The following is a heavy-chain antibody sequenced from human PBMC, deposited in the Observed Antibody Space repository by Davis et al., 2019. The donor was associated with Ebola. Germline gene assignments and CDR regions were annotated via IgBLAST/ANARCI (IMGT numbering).Heavy chain of an antibody. CDR2: VSSSGSTI. CDR1: GFTFSDYY. V-gene: IGHV3-11*01. D-gene: IGHD6-13*01. Sequence: GESLKISCAASGFTFSDYYMSWIRQAPGKGLEWVSYVSSSGSTIYYADSVKGRFTISRDNAKNSLYLQMNSLRAEDTAVYYCAKAHSSNWLPFDSWGQGTLVTVSS. J-gene: IGHJ4*02. CDR3: AKAHSSNWLPFDS.